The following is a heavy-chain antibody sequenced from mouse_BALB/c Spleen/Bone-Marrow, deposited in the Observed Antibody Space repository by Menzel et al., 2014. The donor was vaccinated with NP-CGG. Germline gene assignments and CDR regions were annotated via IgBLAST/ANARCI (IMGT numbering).Heavy chain of an antibody. CDR3: ARRGYDGYH. Sequence: QVQLQQSGAELMKPGASVKISCKATGYTFSSYWIEWVKQRPGHGLEWIGEILPGSGSTNYNEKFKGKATFTADTSSNTAYMQLSKLTSEDSGGYYCARRGYDGYHWGQGTTLTVSS. CDR2: ILPGSGST. D-gene: IGHD2-3*01. CDR1: GYTFSSYW. V-gene: IGHV1-9*01. J-gene: IGHJ2*01.